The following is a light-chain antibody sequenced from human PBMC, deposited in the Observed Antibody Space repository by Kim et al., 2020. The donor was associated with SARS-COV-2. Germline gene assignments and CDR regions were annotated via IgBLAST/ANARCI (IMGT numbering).Light chain of an antibody. CDR2: QNF. J-gene: IGLJ2*01. CDR3: QAWDTNTGVI. Sequence: VSPVQTACITCAGDTLGAGYSSWYQQRTGQSPVLLIYQNFKRPTGIPERFSGSNSVSTATLTIRGTQSEDEADYYCQAWDTNTGVIFGEGTQLTVL. V-gene: IGLV3-1*01. CDR1: TLGAGY.